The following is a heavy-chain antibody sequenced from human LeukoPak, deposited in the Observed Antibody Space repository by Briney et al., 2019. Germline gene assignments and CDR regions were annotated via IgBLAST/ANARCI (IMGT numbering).Heavy chain of an antibody. D-gene: IGHD6-13*01. CDR3: AKNPLRAAPGFFDY. J-gene: IGHJ4*02. CDR2: ISSSSSYI. CDR1: GFTVSSNY. V-gene: IGHV3-21*04. Sequence: GGSLRLSCAASGFTVSSNYMSWVRQAPGKGLEWVSSISSSSSYIYYADSVKGRFTVSRDNSNNTVYLQMNSLRAEDTALYYCAKNPLRAAPGFFDYWGRGTLVTVSS.